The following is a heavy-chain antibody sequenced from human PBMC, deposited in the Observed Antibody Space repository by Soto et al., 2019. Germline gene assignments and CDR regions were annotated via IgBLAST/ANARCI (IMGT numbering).Heavy chain of an antibody. Sequence: EVQLVESGGGLVKPGGSLRLSCAASGFTFSSYSMNWVRQAPGKGLEWVSSISSSSSYIYYADSVKGRFTISRDNAKNSLYLQMNILRAEDTAVYYCAREDIVVRGFYYWGQGTLVTVSS. CDR3: AREDIVVRGFYY. V-gene: IGHV3-21*01. CDR1: GFTFSSYS. D-gene: IGHD2-15*01. J-gene: IGHJ4*02. CDR2: ISSSSSYI.